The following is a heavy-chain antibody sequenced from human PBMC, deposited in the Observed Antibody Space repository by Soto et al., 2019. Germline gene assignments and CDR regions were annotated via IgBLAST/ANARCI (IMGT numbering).Heavy chain of an antibody. CDR1: GGSFSGYY. CDR2: INHSGST. J-gene: IGHJ4*02. V-gene: IGHV4-34*01. D-gene: IGHD6-13*01. Sequence: PSETLSLTCAVYGGSFSGYYWSWIRQPPGKGLEWIGEINHSGSTNYNPSLKSRVTISVDTSKNQFSLKLSSVTAADTAVYYCARGGKGKRRFDYWGQGTLVTVSS. CDR3: ARGGKGKRRFDY.